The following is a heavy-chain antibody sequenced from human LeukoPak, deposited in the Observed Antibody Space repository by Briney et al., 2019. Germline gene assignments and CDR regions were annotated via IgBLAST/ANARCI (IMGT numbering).Heavy chain of an antibody. V-gene: IGHV3-23*01. J-gene: IGHJ4*02. CDR2: ISGSGGST. CDR3: AKDILYSGSYGD. Sequence: GGSLRLSCAASGFTFSSYAMSWVRQAPGKGLEWVSAISGSGGSTYYADSVKGRFTISRDNSKNTLYLQMNSLRAEDTAAYYCAKDILYSGSYGDWGQGTLVNVSS. CDR1: GFTFSSYA. D-gene: IGHD1-26*01.